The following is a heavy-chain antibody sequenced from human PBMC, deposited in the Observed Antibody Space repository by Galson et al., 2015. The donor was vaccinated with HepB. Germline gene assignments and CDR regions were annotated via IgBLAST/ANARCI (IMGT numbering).Heavy chain of an antibody. J-gene: IGHJ6*03. V-gene: IGHV1-18*01. CDR1: GYTFTSYG. CDR2: NNTYNGKT. CDR3: ARVNGIFLNFYNYYMYV. Sequence: SVKVSCKASGYTFTSYGISWVRQAPGHGLEWMGWNNTYNGKTNYAQNLQGRVTMTTDTSTGTVYMELRSLRSYYTAVYYCARVNGIFLNFYNYYMYVWGKGTTFTVSS. D-gene: IGHD2-21*01.